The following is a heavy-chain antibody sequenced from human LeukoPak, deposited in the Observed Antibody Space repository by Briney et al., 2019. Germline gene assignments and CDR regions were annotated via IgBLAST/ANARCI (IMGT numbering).Heavy chain of an antibody. V-gene: IGHV4-38-2*02. CDR3: ARGDTYYYDSSGYNTQDAFDI. D-gene: IGHD3-22*01. Sequence: SETLSLTCTVSGYSISSGYYWGWIRQPPGKGLEWIGSIYHSGSTYYNPSLKSRVTISVDTSKNQFSLKLSSVTAADTAVYYCARGDTYYYDSSGYNTQDAFDIWGQGTMVTVSS. J-gene: IGHJ3*02. CDR1: GYSISSGYY. CDR2: IYHSGST.